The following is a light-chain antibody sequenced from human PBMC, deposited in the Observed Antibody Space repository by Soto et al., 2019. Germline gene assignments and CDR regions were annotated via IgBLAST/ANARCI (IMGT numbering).Light chain of an antibody. V-gene: IGKV1-5*03. J-gene: IGKJ1*01. Sequence: DIQMTQSPSTLSASVGDRVSITCRASQSISRQLAWYQQKPGKAPNLLIYQASNLETGVPSRFTGSGSGTEFPLPISTLQPNDLPTYSCLQYQSNWTFAKGPRWKSN. CDR1: QSISRQ. CDR3: LQYQSNWT. CDR2: QAS.